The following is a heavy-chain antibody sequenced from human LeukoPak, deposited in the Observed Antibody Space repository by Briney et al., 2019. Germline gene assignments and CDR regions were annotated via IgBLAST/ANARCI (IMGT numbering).Heavy chain of an antibody. CDR3: ARGAQWELSDYYFDY. CDR1: GFTFGDYA. J-gene: IGHJ4*02. Sequence: PGGSLRLSCTASGFTFGDYAMNWVRQAPGKGLEWVSSIGISSSYIYYADSVKGRFTISRDNAKKSLYLQMNNLRAEDTAVFYCARGAQWELSDYYFDYWGQGTLVTVSS. D-gene: IGHD1-26*01. V-gene: IGHV3-21*01. CDR2: IGISSSYI.